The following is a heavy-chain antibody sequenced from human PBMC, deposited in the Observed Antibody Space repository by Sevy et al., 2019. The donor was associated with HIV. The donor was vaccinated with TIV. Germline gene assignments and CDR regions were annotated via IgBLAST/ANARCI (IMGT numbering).Heavy chain of an antibody. CDR2: ISFDGSNK. D-gene: IGHD6-19*01. Sequence: GGSLRLSCAASGFTFSGYAMHWVRQAPGKGLEWVAVISFDGSNKYYADSVKGRFTISRDNSKNTLYLQMNSLRVEGTAVYYCARGRGGVVAGTGYFDYWGQGTLVTVSS. CDR3: ARGRGGVVAGTGYFDY. CDR1: GFTFSGYA. J-gene: IGHJ4*02. V-gene: IGHV3-30-3*01.